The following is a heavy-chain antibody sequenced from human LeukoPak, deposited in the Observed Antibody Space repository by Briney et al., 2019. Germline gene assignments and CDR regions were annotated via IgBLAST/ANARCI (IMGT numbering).Heavy chain of an antibody. V-gene: IGHV4-59*12. Sequence: PSETLSLTCSVSGGSISSYYWSWIRQPPGKGLEWIGCIHYSRSTNYNPSLKSRVTISVDTSKNQFSLKRSSVTAADTAVYYCARCLGGPFDYWGQGTLVTVSS. CDR3: ARCLGGPFDY. CDR1: GGSISSYY. D-gene: IGHD3-16*01. CDR2: IHYSRST. J-gene: IGHJ4*02.